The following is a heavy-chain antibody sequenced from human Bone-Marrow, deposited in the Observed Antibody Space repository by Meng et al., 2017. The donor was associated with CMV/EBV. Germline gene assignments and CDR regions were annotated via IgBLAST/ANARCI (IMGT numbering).Heavy chain of an antibody. CDR1: GYTFTGYY. CDR3: ARAIGDYDFWSGSPSYYYYGMDF. J-gene: IGHJ6*02. V-gene: IGHV1-2*02. CDR2: INPNSGGT. Sequence: ASVKVSCKTSGYTFTGYYMHWVRQAPGQGLEWMGWINPNSGGTNYAQKFQGRVTMTRDTSISTAYMELSRLRSDDTAVYYCARAIGDYDFWSGSPSYYYYGMDFWGQGTTVTVSS. D-gene: IGHD3-3*01.